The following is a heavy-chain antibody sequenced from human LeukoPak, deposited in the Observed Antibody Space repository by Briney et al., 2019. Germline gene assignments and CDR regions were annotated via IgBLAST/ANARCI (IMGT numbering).Heavy chain of an antibody. Sequence: GGSLRLSCAASGFTFSSYWMHWVRHAPGKGLVWVSRINRDVSTARYADSVKGRFTISRDNAKNTLDLQMSSLRVEDTAVYYCARDTSSSFDYWGQGILVTVSS. D-gene: IGHD6-19*01. V-gene: IGHV3-74*01. CDR1: GFTFSSYW. CDR2: INRDVSTA. CDR3: ARDTSSSFDY. J-gene: IGHJ4*02.